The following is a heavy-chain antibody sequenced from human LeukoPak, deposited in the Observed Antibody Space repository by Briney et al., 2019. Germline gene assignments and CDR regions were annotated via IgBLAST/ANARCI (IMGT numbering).Heavy chain of an antibody. CDR2: LFYSGNT. D-gene: IGHD2-15*01. Sequence: SETLSLTCTVSGGSISSYYWSWIRQPPGKGLERIGSLFYSGNTNYNPSLKSRVTISLDTSKNQVSLKLTSVTAADTAVYYCARVVVVTATPVNYFDYWGQGTLATVSS. V-gene: IGHV4-59*12. J-gene: IGHJ4*02. CDR3: ARVVVVTATPVNYFDY. CDR1: GGSISSYY.